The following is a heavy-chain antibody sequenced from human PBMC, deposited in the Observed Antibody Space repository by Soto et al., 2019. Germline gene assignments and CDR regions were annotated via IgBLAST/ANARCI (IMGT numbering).Heavy chain of an antibody. CDR1: GGSIGTSSYY. CDR3: RAYCSRTSCYDWFDP. V-gene: IGHV4-39*01. CDR2: PYYTGTT. D-gene: IGHD2-2*01. Sequence: GTLSLTSSVSGGSIGTSSYYFGWIRQPPGKGLEWIGSPYYTGTTYYNSSLKSRVTISADKSQNQFSLRLSSVTAADTAVYSCRAYCSRTSCYDWFDPWGQGTMVTVSS. J-gene: IGHJ5*02.